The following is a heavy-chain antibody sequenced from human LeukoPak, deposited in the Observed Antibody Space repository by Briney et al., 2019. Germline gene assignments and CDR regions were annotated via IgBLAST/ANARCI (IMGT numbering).Heavy chain of an antibody. J-gene: IGHJ6*03. CDR1: GVTFSSYA. V-gene: IGHV1-69*05. D-gene: IGHD1-20*01. Sequence: SLKLSCATSGVTFSSYAVSWVRQAPGQGLEWMSGIIPIGGTANYAQTFKDRVTISTDASTNTVYMELNSLRAEDTAVYYCARPVLYNWVSRTYYFYYMDVWGKGTTVTVSS. CDR2: IIPIGGTA. CDR3: ARPVLYNWVSRTYYFYYMDV.